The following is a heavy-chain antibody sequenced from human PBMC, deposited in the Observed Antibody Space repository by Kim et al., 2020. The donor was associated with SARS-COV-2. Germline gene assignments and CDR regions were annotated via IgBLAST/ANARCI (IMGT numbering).Heavy chain of an antibody. CDR2: IRSKANSYAT. CDR1: GFTFSGSA. CDR3: TNWNDYYYYGMDV. J-gene: IGHJ6*02. V-gene: IGHV3-73*01. D-gene: IGHD1-1*01. Sequence: GGSLRLSCAASGFTFSGSAMHWVRQASGKGLEWVGRIRSKANSYATAYAASVKGRFTISRDDSKNTAYLQINSLKTEDTAVYYCTNWNDYYYYGMDVWGQGTTVTVSS.